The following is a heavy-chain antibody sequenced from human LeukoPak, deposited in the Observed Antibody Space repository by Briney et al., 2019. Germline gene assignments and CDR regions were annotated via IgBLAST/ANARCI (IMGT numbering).Heavy chain of an antibody. D-gene: IGHD6-19*01. J-gene: IGHJ4*02. CDR1: GFTFSSYW. V-gene: IGHV3-74*01. Sequence: GGSLTLSCAPSGFTFSSYWMHWVRQDPVKGLLWVSRINGDGSSTDYADSEKGRFTISRDNAKNTVYLQMNSLKAEDTAVYYCVRCYSSCYRLDYSGQGTLVTVSS. CDR3: VRCYSSCYRLDY. CDR2: INGDGSST.